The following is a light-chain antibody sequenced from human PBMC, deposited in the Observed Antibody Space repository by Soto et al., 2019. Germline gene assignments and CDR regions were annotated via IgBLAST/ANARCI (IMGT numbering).Light chain of an antibody. CDR2: AAS. CDR1: QGISSF. Sequence: IQLTQSPSSLSVSVGDSVTITCRASQGISSFLAWYQQKPGKAPKLLIYAASTLQSGVPSRFSGSGSRTDFTLTISSLQPEDFATYFCQQLNSYPITFGQGTRLEIK. J-gene: IGKJ5*01. V-gene: IGKV1-9*01. CDR3: QQLNSYPIT.